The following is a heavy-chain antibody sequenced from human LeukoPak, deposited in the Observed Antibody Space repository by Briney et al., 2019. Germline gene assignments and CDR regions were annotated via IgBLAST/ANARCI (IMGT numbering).Heavy chain of an antibody. Sequence: GGSLRLSCAASGFTFNTYPMNWVRQAPGKGLEWVSSISSSSSYIYYADSVKGRFTISRDNAKNSLYLQMNSLRAEDTAVYYCARSLGIAAATIDYWGQGTLVTVSS. CDR3: ARSLGIAAATIDY. J-gene: IGHJ4*02. V-gene: IGHV3-21*01. CDR2: ISSSSSYI. D-gene: IGHD6-13*01. CDR1: GFTFNTYP.